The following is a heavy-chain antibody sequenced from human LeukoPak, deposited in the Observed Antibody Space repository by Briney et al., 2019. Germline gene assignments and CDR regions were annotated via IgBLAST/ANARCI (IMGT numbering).Heavy chain of an antibody. CDR3: ARHLASPEGGVDY. V-gene: IGHV5-51*01. J-gene: IGHJ4*02. CDR1: GYSFTSYW. D-gene: IGHD3-16*01. Sequence: AGESLKISCKGSGYSFTSYWIGWVRQMPGKGLEWMGIINSPSFQGQVTISADKSISTAYLQWSSLKASDTAMYYCARHLASPEGGVDYWGQGTLVTVSS. CDR2: I.